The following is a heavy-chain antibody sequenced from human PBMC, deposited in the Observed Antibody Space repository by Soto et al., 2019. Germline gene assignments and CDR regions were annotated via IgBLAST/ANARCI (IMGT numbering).Heavy chain of an antibody. CDR3: ARGGFDTSGNLDH. Sequence: EVHLVQSGAEVKKPGESLQISCLGSGYNFDTYWIGWVRQKPGKGLEWMGIIYPGDSDTRYTPSFEGPVTISADKSITTAYLQWSSLKVSDTAIYYCARGGFDTSGNLDHWGQGTRVIVSS. V-gene: IGHV5-51*01. J-gene: IGHJ4*02. CDR1: GYNFDTYW. CDR2: IYPGDSDT. D-gene: IGHD3-22*01.